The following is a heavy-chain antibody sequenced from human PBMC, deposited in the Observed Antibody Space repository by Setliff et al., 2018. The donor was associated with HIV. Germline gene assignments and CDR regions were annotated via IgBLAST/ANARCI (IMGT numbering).Heavy chain of an antibody. CDR1: GASITSHY. V-gene: IGHV4-59*11. CDR2: IYSTGST. Sequence: SETLSLTCTVSGASITSHYWSWIRQSPGRELEWIGYIYSTGSTNYNPSLQSRVSISMDASKNKFSLKVASVTAADTAVYYCAKGAGFYGDYTFDYWGRGNLVTVSS. J-gene: IGHJ4*02. CDR3: AKGAGFYGDYTFDY. D-gene: IGHD4-17*01.